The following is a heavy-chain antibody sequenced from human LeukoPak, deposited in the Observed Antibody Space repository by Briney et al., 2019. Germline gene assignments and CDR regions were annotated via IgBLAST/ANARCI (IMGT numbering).Heavy chain of an antibody. J-gene: IGHJ4*02. CDR2: INPSGGST. CDR3: ARDYYDSSGFEPIPDY. D-gene: IGHD3-22*01. Sequence: RASVKVSCKASGYTFTSYYMHWVRQAPGQGLEWMGIINPSGGSTSYAQKFQGRVTMTRDTSTSTVYMELSSLRSEDTAVYYCARDYYDSSGFEPIPDYWGQGTLVTVSS. V-gene: IGHV1-46*01. CDR1: GYTFTSYY.